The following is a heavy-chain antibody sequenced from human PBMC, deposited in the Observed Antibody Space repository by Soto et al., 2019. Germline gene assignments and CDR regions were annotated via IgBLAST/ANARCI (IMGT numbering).Heavy chain of an antibody. D-gene: IGHD3-10*01. CDR2: IIPLFGTT. CDR1: GDTFKNCV. V-gene: IGHV1-69*01. Sequence: QVQVVQSGVEVRRPGSSVKVSCKASGDTFKNCVISWVRQAPGLGLEWMGGIIPLFGTTDFAQRFQGRLTITTDESTTTAYIQLSRLRSEDTGTYYCAAELGFGKLSVVWGQGTTVIVSS. J-gene: IGHJ6*02. CDR3: AAELGFGKLSVV.